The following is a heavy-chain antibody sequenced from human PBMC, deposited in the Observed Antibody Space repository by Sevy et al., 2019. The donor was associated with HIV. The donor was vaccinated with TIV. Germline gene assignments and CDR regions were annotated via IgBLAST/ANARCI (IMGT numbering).Heavy chain of an antibody. J-gene: IGHJ4*02. CDR3: ARDLPPSATTVAHFDC. CDR1: GFTFSSYE. D-gene: IGHD4-17*01. V-gene: IGHV3-48*03. Sequence: GESLKISCAASGFTFSSYEMNWVRLAPGKGLEWVSYISNSGTAMYYSVSVRGRFTISRDNARNSLYLQMNSLRAEDTAIYYCARDLPPSATTVAHFDCWGQGTLVTVSS. CDR2: ISNSGTAM.